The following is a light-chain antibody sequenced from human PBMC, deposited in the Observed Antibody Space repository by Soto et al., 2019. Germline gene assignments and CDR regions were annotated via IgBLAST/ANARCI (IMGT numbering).Light chain of an antibody. V-gene: IGKV1-5*03. CDR3: QQYNSYST. CDR1: QSINNK. Sequence: DIQMTQSPSTLSASFGDRVTITCRASQSINNKLAWYQQKPGKAPNLLIYKASSLESGVPSMFSCSGSATEFTLTISSLQPDDFATYYCQQYNSYSTLGQGTKLEIK. J-gene: IGKJ2*01. CDR2: KAS.